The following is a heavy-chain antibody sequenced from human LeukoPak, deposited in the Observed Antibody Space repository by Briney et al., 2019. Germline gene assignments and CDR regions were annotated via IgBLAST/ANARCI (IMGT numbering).Heavy chain of an antibody. CDR3: ARSGYSYGDFDY. Sequence: SETLSLTCAGYGGSFSSYYWGWIRQPPGKGLEWIGSIYYSGSTYYNPSLKSRVTISVHTSKNQFSLKLSSVTAADTAVYYCARSGYSYGDFDYWGQGTLVTVSS. D-gene: IGHD5-18*01. CDR1: GGSFSSYY. V-gene: IGHV4-39*07. J-gene: IGHJ4*02. CDR2: IYYSGST.